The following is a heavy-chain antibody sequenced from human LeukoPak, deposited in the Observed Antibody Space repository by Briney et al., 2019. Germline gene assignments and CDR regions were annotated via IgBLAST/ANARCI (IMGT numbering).Heavy chain of an antibody. Sequence: ASVKVSCKASGYTFTSYAMNWVRQAPGQGLEWMGWINTNTGNPTYAQGFTGRFVFSLDTSVSTAYLQISSLKAEDTAVYYCARMDIQLWLYYYYYMDVWGKGTTVTVSS. V-gene: IGHV7-4-1*02. CDR2: INTNTGNP. CDR1: GYTFTSYA. J-gene: IGHJ6*03. CDR3: ARMDIQLWLYYYYYMDV. D-gene: IGHD5-18*01.